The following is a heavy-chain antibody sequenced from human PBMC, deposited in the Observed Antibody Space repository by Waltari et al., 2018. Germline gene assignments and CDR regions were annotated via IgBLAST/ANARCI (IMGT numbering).Heavy chain of an antibody. J-gene: IGHJ5*02. CDR1: GYSISSGYY. CDR3: ARGRITMVRGALNWFDP. D-gene: IGHD3-10*01. CDR2: IHHSGST. V-gene: IGHV4-38-2*01. Sequence: QVQLQESGPGLVKPSETLSLTCAVSGYSISSGYYWGWIRQPPGKGLEWIGSIHHSGSTYYNPSLKSRVTISVDTSKNQFSLKLSSVTAADTAVYYCARGRITMVRGALNWFDPWGQGTLVTVSS.